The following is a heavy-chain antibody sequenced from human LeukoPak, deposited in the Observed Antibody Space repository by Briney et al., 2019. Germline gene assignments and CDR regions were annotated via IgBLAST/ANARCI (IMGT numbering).Heavy chain of an antibody. J-gene: IGHJ4*02. Sequence: GGSLRLSCAASGFTVSSNYMSWVRQAPGKGLEWVSVFYSGGSTYYADSVKGRFTISRDNSKNTLYLQMNSLRAEDTAVYYCAREYSSSWYGVYFDYWGQGTLVTVSS. D-gene: IGHD6-13*01. V-gene: IGHV3-66*01. CDR2: FYSGGST. CDR3: AREYSSSWYGVYFDY. CDR1: GFTVSSNY.